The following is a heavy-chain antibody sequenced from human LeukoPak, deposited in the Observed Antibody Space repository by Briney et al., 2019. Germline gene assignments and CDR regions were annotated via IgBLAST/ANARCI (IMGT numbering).Heavy chain of an antibody. CDR2: ISAYNGNT. CDR1: GCTFTSYG. Sequence: ASVKVSCKASGCTFTSYGISWVRQAPGQGLEWMGWISAYNGNTNYAQKLQGRVTMTTDTSTSTAYMELRSLRSDDTAVYYCARDMARGSGSYYDIVDYWGQGTLVTVSS. J-gene: IGHJ4*02. CDR3: ARDMARGSGSYYDIVDY. D-gene: IGHD3-10*01. V-gene: IGHV1-18*01.